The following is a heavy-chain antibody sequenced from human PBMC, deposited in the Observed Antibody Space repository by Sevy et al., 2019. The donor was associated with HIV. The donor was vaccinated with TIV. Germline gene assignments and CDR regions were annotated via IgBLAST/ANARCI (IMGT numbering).Heavy chain of an antibody. Sequence: ASVKVSCKASGFTFTSSAMQWVRQARGQRLEWIGWIVVGSGNTNYAQKFQERVTITRDMSTSTAYMELSSLRSEDTAVYYCAAADTYYYGSGSDYGMDVWGQRTTVTVSS. J-gene: IGHJ6*02. D-gene: IGHD3-10*01. CDR2: IVVGSGNT. CDR3: AAADTYYYGSGSDYGMDV. V-gene: IGHV1-58*02. CDR1: GFTFTSSA.